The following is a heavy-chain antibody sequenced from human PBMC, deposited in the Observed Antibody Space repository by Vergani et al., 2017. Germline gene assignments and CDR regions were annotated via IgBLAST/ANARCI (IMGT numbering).Heavy chain of an antibody. CDR1: EFTFSNYA. D-gene: IGHD3-9*01. V-gene: IGHV3-66*02. Sequence: EVQLLESGGGLVQPGGSLRLTCAASEFTFSNYAMNWVRQAPGKGLEWVSVIYSGGSTYYADSVKGRFTISRDNSKNTLYLQMNSLRAEDTAVYYCARVDILTGSTNWGQGTLVTVSS. CDR3: ARVDILTGSTN. CDR2: IYSGGST. J-gene: IGHJ4*02.